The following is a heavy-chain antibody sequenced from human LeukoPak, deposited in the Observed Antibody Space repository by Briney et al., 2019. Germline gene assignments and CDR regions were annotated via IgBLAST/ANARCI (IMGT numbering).Heavy chain of an antibody. CDR1: GFTFSNYA. Sequence: GGSLRLSCAASGFTFSNYAMSWVRQAPGKGLEWVSAISGSDGSTNYADSVKGRFTISRDNSKNTLYLQMNSLRAEDTAVYYCARSALTMVRGVIIPTQHYYFDYWGQGTLVTVSS. J-gene: IGHJ4*02. CDR3: ARSALTMVRGVIIPTQHYYFDY. CDR2: ISGSDGST. V-gene: IGHV3-23*01. D-gene: IGHD3-10*01.